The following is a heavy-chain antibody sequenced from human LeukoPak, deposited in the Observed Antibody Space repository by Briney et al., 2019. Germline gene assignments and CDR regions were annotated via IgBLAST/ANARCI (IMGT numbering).Heavy chain of an antibody. J-gene: IGHJ5*02. D-gene: IGHD1-26*01. CDR2: VHARVTT. CDR3: TRGGVPGAGNWFDL. Sequence: SETLSLTCSVSGVSISNYYWTWIRQPAGKGLEWLGCVHARVTTKYNPSLNSRVTMSLDTSRNQFSLKLYTGTAADTAVDYCTRGGVPGAGNWFDLWSQGTLVTVSS. CDR1: GVSISNYY. V-gene: IGHV4-4*07.